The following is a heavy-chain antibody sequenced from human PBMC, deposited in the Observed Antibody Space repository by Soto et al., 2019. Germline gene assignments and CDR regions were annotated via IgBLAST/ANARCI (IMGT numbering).Heavy chain of an antibody. CDR2: INGYTGNT. V-gene: IGHV1-18*04. CDR3: ARDDIATRPQYYYGMDV. Sequence: QVQLVQSGAEVKQPGASVKVSCEASGYTFTTYGISWVRQASGQGLEWMGWINGYTGNTKYAQRFQGRVTMTRDTSTSXAYMEVXSXXXDXTAVYYCARDDIATRPQYYYGMDVWGQGTTVTVSS. J-gene: IGHJ6*02. CDR1: GYTFTTYG. D-gene: IGHD6-6*01.